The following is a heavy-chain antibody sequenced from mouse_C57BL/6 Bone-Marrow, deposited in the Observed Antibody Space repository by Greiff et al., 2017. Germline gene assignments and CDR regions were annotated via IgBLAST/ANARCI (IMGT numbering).Heavy chain of an antibody. CDR2: INPYNGGP. CDR1: GYTFTDYY. Sequence: EVQLQQSGPVLVKPGASVKMSCKASGYTFTDYYMNWVKQSHGKSLEWIGVINPYNGGPSYNQKFKGKATLTVDKSSSTAYMELNSLTSEDAAVYYCARGLLRLFDYWGQGTTLTVSS. J-gene: IGHJ2*01. D-gene: IGHD1-2*01. CDR3: ARGLLRLFDY. V-gene: IGHV1-19*01.